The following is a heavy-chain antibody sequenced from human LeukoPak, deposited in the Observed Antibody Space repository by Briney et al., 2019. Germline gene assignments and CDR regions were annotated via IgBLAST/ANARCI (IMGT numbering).Heavy chain of an antibody. CDR3: ARMFYDFGHYYYYMDV. CDR2: ISYDGSNK. D-gene: IGHD3-3*01. V-gene: IGHV3-30*03. CDR1: GFTFSNYG. Sequence: PGRSLRLSCAASGFTFSNYGMHWVRQAPGKGLEWVAVISYDGSNKYYADSVKGRFTISRDNAKNSLYLQMNSLRAEDTAVYYCARMFYDFGHYYYYMDVWGKGTTVTVSS. J-gene: IGHJ6*03.